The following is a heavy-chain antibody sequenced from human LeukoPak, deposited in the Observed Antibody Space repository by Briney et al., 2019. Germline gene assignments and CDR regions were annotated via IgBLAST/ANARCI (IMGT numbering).Heavy chain of an antibody. Sequence: ASVKVSCKASGYTFTSYGITWVRQAPGQGLGMGWISAYNGNTEYALKLQGRVTMTTDTSTNTAYMELRSLRSDDTAVYYCATSYHYDSSGYPNYFDYWGQGTLVTVSS. V-gene: IGHV1-18*01. J-gene: IGHJ4*02. CDR2: ISAYNGNT. CDR1: GYTFTSYG. D-gene: IGHD3-22*01. CDR3: ATSYHYDSSGYPNYFDY.